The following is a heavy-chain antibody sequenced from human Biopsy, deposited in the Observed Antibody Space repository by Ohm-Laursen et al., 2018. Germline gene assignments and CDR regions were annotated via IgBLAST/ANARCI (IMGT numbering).Heavy chain of an antibody. J-gene: IGHJ4*02. CDR1: GFTFSDYY. D-gene: IGHD4-11*01. Sequence: SLRLSCAASGFTFSDYYMSWIRQAPGKGLEWVSYITSGGSTADYADSVKGRFTISRDNSKNTVYLQMNSLRAEDTAIYYCARDSTINTVTTADYWGQGTLVTVSS. CDR3: ARDSTINTVTTADY. V-gene: IGHV3-11*04. CDR2: ITSGGSTA.